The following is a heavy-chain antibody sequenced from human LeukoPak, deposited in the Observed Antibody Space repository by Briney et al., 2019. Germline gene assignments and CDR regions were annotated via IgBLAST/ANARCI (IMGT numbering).Heavy chain of an antibody. J-gene: IGHJ4*02. Sequence: SETLSLTCTVSGGSISSSSYYWGWIRQPPGKGLEWIGSIYYSGSAYYNPSLKSRVTISVDTSKNQFSLKLSSVTAADTAVYYCARGKELFDYWGQGTLVTVSS. CDR3: ARGKELFDY. D-gene: IGHD1-7*01. V-gene: IGHV4-39*07. CDR1: GGSISSSSYY. CDR2: IYYSGSA.